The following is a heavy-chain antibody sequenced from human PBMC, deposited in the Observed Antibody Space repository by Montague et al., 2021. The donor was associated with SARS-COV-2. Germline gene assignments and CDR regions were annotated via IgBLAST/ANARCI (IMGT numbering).Heavy chain of an antibody. Sequence: SETLSLTCSVSGGSISSYYWSWIRQSPWKGLERIGNIFHSGITDYNPSXKSRVTISVDMSKYQFSLQLNSVTAADSAVYYCARTEYNWNDWFDPWGQGTLVTVSS. CDR3: ARTEYNWNDWFDP. J-gene: IGHJ5*02. CDR1: GGSISSYY. D-gene: IGHD1-20*01. CDR2: IFHSGIT. V-gene: IGHV4-59*13.